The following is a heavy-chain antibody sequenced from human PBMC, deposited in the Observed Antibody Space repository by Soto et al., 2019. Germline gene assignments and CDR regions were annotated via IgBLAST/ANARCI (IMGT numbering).Heavy chain of an antibody. CDR2: ITSDTKTI. Sequence: EVQLVESGGDLVQREGSLRLSCVASGFTFSVHSMNWVRQAPGKGLEWFSYITSDTKTIKYADSVKGRFTISRDNAKNSVYLQMNSLRDEDTAVYYCARSVEGHFDYWGQGTVVTVSS. CDR3: ARSVEGHFDY. V-gene: IGHV3-48*02. CDR1: GFTFSVHS. J-gene: IGHJ4*02. D-gene: IGHD6-19*01.